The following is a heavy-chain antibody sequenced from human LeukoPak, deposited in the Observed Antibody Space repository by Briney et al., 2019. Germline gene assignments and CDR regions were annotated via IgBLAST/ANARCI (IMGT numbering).Heavy chain of an antibody. Sequence: GGSLRLSCAASGFTVSSNYMSWVRQAPGEGLEWVSVIYSCGSTYYADSVKGRFTISRDNSKNTLYLQMNSLRAEDTAVYYCARDRWLRWFDPWGQGTLVTVSS. J-gene: IGHJ5*02. CDR3: ARDRWLRWFDP. D-gene: IGHD5-12*01. V-gene: IGHV3-66*03. CDR2: IYSCGST. CDR1: GFTVSSNY.